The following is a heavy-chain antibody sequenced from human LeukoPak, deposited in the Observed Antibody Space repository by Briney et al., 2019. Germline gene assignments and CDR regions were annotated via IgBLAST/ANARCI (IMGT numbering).Heavy chain of an antibody. D-gene: IGHD3-10*01. J-gene: IGHJ5*02. CDR3: ADYYASGSYPP. V-gene: IGHV3-15*07. CDR2: ILSKTSGGTT. Sequence: GGSLRLSCAASGFSFSNAWMNWVRQAPGKGLEWVGRILSKTSGGTTDYATPVKGRFTISRDVSKNMLYLHMNSLQIEDTAVYYCADYYASGSYPPWGQGTLVTVSS. CDR1: GFSFSNAW.